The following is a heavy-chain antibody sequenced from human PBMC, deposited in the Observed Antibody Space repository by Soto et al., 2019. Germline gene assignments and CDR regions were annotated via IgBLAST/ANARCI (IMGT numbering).Heavy chain of an antibody. J-gene: IGHJ4*02. CDR2: ISTSSTYI. Sequence: EVHLVESGGGLVQPGGSLRLSCAASGFTFSSYNMHWVRQAPGKGLEWVSPISTSSTYIYYADSGKGRLTISRDNAKNSLFLQMNSLRPEDTAVYYCARGRAPLSLPRGRRAQRDLWGQGIVVTVSS. CDR3: ARGRAPLSLPRGRRAQRDL. V-gene: IGHV3-21*01. D-gene: IGHD3-16*01. CDR1: GFTFSSYN.